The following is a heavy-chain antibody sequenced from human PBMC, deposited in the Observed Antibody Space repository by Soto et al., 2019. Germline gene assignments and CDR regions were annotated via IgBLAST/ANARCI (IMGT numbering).Heavy chain of an antibody. J-gene: IGHJ1*01. Sequence: PSETLSLTCTVSGGSISSGGYYWSWIRQHPGKGLEWIGYIYYSGSTYYNPSLKSRVTISVDTSKNQFSLRLSSVTAADTALYYCARDLGKLITPAQWGQGVLVTVSS. D-gene: IGHD7-27*01. V-gene: IGHV4-31*03. CDR1: GGSISSGGYY. CDR3: ARDLGKLITPAQ. CDR2: IYYSGST.